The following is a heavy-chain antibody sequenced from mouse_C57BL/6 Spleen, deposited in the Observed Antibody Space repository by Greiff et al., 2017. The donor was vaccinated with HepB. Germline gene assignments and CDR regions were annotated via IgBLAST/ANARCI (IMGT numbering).Heavy chain of an antibody. CDR3: ARPSNYAGFAY. D-gene: IGHD2-5*01. J-gene: IGHJ3*01. CDR1: GYTFTSYW. V-gene: IGHV1-64*01. Sequence: QVQLQQPGAELVKPGASVKLSCKASGYTFTSYWMHWVKQRPGQGLEWIGMIHPNSGSTNYNEKFKSKATLTVDKSSNTAYMQLSSLTSEDSAVYYCARPSNYAGFAYWGQGTLVTVSA. CDR2: IHPNSGST.